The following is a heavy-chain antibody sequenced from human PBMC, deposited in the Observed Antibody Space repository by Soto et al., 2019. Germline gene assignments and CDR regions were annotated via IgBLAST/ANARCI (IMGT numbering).Heavy chain of an antibody. CDR1: GGSISSGFYY. Sequence: SETLSLTCTVSGGSISSGFYYWSWIRQHPGKGLEWIGYIYYSGSTYYNPSLKSRVTISVDTSKNQFSLKLSSVTAADTAVYYCAIVGAQEDRDYWGQGTLVTVSS. CDR3: AIVGAQEDRDY. V-gene: IGHV4-31*03. CDR2: IYYSGST. D-gene: IGHD1-26*01. J-gene: IGHJ4*02.